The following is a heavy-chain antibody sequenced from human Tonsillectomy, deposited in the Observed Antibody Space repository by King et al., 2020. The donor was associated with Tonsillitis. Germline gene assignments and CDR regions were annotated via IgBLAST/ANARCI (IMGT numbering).Heavy chain of an antibody. CDR3: ARAAGGTGTTNYYFYGMDV. CDR1: GYTFTGYY. J-gene: IGHJ6*02. D-gene: IGHD1-1*01. V-gene: IGHV1-2*02. CDR2: INPNSGGT. Sequence: VQLVESGAEVKKPGASVKVSCKASGYTFTGYYMHWVRQAPGQGLEWMGWINPNSGGTNYAQKFQGRVTMTRDTSISTAYMELSRLTSDDTAVYYCARAAGGTGTTNYYFYGMDVWGQGTTVTVSS.